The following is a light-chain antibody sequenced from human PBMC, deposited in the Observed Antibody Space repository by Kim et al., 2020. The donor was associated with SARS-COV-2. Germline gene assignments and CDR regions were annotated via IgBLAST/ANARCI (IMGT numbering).Light chain of an antibody. V-gene: IGLV3-21*04. Sequence: PGKPARIPCGGNNIGSKRVLWYQQKPGQAPVLGIYYDRARPSGIPERFSGSNSGDKATLTISRVEAGDEADYYCQVWDSSSDHWVFGGGTKVTVL. CDR1: NIGSKR. CDR3: QVWDSSSDHWV. CDR2: YDR. J-gene: IGLJ3*02.